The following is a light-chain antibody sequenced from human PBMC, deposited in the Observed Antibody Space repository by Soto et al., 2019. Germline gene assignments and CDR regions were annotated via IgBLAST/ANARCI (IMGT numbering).Light chain of an antibody. CDR2: DNN. CDR1: RSNIGTYY. J-gene: IGLJ1*01. V-gene: IGLV1-51*01. CDR3: GTWESSLRVYV. Sequence: QSVLTQPPSVSAAPGHEVTISCSGSRSNIGTYYVSWYQQLPGTAPKLLIYDNNKRPSGIHDRFSCSKSGASATLGIAGLQTGDEAEYYCGTWESSLRVYVFGTGTKVTVL.